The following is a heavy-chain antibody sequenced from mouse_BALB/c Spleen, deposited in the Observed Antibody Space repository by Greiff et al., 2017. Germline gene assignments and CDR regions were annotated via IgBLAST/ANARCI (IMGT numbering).Heavy chain of an antibody. J-gene: IGHJ2*01. CDR1: GFNIKDTY. D-gene: IGHD1-1*01. CDR3: ANYGSSPFDY. Sequence: DVKLQESGAELVKPGASVKLSCTASGFNIKDTYMHWVKQRPEQGLEWIGRIDPANGNTKYDPKFQGKATITADTSSNTAYLQLSSLTSEDTAVYYCANYGSSPFDYWGQGTTLTVSS. V-gene: IGHV14-3*02. CDR2: IDPANGNT.